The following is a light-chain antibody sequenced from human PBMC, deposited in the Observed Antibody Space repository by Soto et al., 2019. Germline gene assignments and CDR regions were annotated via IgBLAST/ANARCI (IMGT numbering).Light chain of an antibody. V-gene: IGKV3-15*01. CDR2: GAS. CDR1: QSVKSN. J-gene: IGKJ1*01. Sequence: EIMMTQSPATLSVSPGGRATLSCRASQSVKSNLAWYQQKPGQAPRLLIYGASIRATGFPARFSGSGSGTEFTLTISSLQSEDFALYYCQQYHNLWTFGQGTEVEIK. CDR3: QQYHNLWT.